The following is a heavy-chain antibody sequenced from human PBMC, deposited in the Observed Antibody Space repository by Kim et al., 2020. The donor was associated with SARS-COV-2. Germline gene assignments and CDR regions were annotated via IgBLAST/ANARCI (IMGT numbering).Heavy chain of an antibody. D-gene: IGHD5-12*01. CDR2: IYYSGST. CDR3: ARRRGGYSGYDFDY. CDR1: GGSISSGGYY. Sequence: SETLSLTCTVSGGSISSGGYYWSWIRQHPGKGLEWIGYIYYSGSTYYNPSLKSRVTISVDTSKNQFSLKLSSVTAADTAVYYCARRRGGYSGYDFDYWGQGTLVTVSS. V-gene: IGHV4-31*03. J-gene: IGHJ4*02.